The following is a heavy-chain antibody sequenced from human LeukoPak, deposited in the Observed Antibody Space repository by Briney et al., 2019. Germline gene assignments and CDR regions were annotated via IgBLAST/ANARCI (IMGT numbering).Heavy chain of an antibody. Sequence: GGSLRLSGAASGFTFSGYWMHWVRQAPGKGLVWVSRINNDGSSTRYADSVQGRFTISRDNAKNTLYLQMNSLRAEDTAVYYCASLSDTAMVRLDYWGQGTLVTVSS. CDR1: GFTFSGYW. J-gene: IGHJ4*02. D-gene: IGHD5-18*01. V-gene: IGHV3-74*01. CDR3: ASLSDTAMVRLDY. CDR2: INNDGSST.